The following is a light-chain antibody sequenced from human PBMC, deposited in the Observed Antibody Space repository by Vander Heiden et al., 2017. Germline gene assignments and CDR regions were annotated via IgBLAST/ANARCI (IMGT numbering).Light chain of an antibody. CDR1: QSISSY. CDR2: AAS. V-gene: IGKV1-39*01. Sequence: RVTITCRASQSISSYLNWYQQKPGKAPKLLIYAASSLQSGVPSRFSGSGSGTDFTLSIMRLQPEDIATYYCHQSDTTPLTFGHGTKVDIK. CDR3: HQSDTTPLT. J-gene: IGKJ3*01.